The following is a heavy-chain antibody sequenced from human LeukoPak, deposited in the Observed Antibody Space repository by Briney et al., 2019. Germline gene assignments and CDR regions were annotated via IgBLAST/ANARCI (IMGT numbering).Heavy chain of an antibody. CDR3: AKDGTSLEYSSSSDAFDI. D-gene: IGHD6-6*01. V-gene: IGHV3-23*01. CDR2: ISGSGGST. CDR1: GFTFSSYA. J-gene: IGHJ3*02. Sequence: GGSLRLSCAASGFTFSSYAMSWVRQAPGKGLEWVSAISGSGGSTYYADSVKGRFTISRDNSKNTLYLQMNSLRAEDTAVYYCAKDGTSLEYSSSSDAFDIWGQGTMVTVSS.